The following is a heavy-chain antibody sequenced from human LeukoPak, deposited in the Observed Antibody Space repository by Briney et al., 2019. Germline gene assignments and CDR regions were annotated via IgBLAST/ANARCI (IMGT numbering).Heavy chain of an antibody. CDR1: GGSISSGGYY. D-gene: IGHD3-10*01. V-gene: IGHV4-31*03. CDR2: IYYSGST. CDR3: ARSRGRADDY. J-gene: IGHJ4*02. Sequence: SETLSLTCTVSGGSISSGGYYWSWIRQHPGKGLEWIGYIYYSGSTYYNPSLKSRVTISVDTSKNQFSLKLSSVTAADTAVYYCARSRGRADDYWGQGTLVTVSS.